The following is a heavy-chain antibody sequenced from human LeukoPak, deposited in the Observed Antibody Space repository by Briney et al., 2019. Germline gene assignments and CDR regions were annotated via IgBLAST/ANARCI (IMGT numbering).Heavy chain of an antibody. D-gene: IGHD3-16*02. CDR1: GFTFRSYS. Sequence: GSLRLSCAASGFTFRSYSMNWVRQAPGKGLEWVSYISSSSSTIYYADSVKGRFTISRDNAKNSLYLQMNSLRAEDTAVYYCARGDYVWGSYRSTDAFDIWGQGTMVTVSS. CDR3: ARGDYVWGSYRSTDAFDI. V-gene: IGHV3-48*04. CDR2: ISSSSSTI. J-gene: IGHJ3*02.